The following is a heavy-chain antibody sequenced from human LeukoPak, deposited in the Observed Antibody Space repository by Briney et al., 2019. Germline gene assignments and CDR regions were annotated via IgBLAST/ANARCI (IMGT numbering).Heavy chain of an antibody. D-gene: IGHD3-10*01. CDR2: IYYSGST. V-gene: IGHV4-59*12. Sequence: SETLSLTCTVSGGSISSYYWSWIRQPPGKGLEWIGYIYYSGSTNYNPSLKSRVTISVDTSKNQFSLKLSSVTAADTAVYYCARPRRGSGSYYPFGYWGQGTLVTVSS. CDR1: GGSISSYY. CDR3: ARPRRGSGSYYPFGY. J-gene: IGHJ4*02.